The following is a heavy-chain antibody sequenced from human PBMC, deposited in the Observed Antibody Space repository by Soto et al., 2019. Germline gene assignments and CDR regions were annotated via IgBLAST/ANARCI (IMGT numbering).Heavy chain of an antibody. D-gene: IGHD1-26*01. CDR2: IYWNDDK. V-gene: IGHV2-5*01. CDR1: GSSLSTLAGG. CDR3: AHRHELGSFDI. J-gene: IGHJ3*02. Sequence: QITLKESGPTLVKPNQPLTLPCTFSGSSLSTLAGGVGWILRPPGKALEWLALIYWNDDKRYSPSLKNRLTITKDTSKNHVVLTMTNMDPVDTATYYCAHRHELGSFDIWGQGTKVTVSS.